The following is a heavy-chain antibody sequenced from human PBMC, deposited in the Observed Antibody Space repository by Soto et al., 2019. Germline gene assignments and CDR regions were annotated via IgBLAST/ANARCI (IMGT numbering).Heavy chain of an antibody. J-gene: IGHJ5*02. D-gene: IGHD2-15*01. Sequence: QVQLVQSGAEVKKPGSSVKVSCKASGGTFSRDAISWVRQSPGQGLEWMGGIIPMFGTAKYVQTFQGRLTITADESTTTAYMEVRSLRSDDTAVYYCARGVVVVAASQLGWFDPWGQGTLVTVSS. CDR1: GGTFSRDA. V-gene: IGHV1-69*01. CDR2: IIPMFGTA. CDR3: ARGVVVVAASQLGWFDP.